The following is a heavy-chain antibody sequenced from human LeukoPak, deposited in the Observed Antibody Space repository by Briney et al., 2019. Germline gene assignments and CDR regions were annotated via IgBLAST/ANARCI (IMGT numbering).Heavy chain of an antibody. D-gene: IGHD5-18*01. Sequence: SETLSLTCAVYGGSFSGYYWSWIRQPPGKGLEWIGEINHSGSTNYNPSLKSRVTISVDTSKNQFSLKLSSVTAADTAVHYCARELRWYSYGSYFDYWGQGTLVTVSS. V-gene: IGHV4-34*01. CDR2: INHSGST. CDR1: GGSFSGYY. CDR3: ARELRWYSYGSYFDY. J-gene: IGHJ4*02.